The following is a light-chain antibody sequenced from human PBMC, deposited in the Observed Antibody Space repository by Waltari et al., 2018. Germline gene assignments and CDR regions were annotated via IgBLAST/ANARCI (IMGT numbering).Light chain of an antibody. CDR2: GVS. CDR1: RSVSGN. V-gene: IGKV3-15*01. J-gene: IGKJ2*01. CDR3: HQYDNWPFT. Sequence: EIVLLQSPATLSVSPGGRATLSCRASRSVSGNLAWYPPNPGQPPTLLVYGVSTRAIGVPARFSGSGSGTDFTLIISSLQSEDFADYYCHQYDNWPFTFGRGTKLEI.